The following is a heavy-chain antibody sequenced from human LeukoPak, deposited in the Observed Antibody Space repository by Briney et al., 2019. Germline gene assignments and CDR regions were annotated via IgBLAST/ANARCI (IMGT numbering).Heavy chain of an antibody. V-gene: IGHV4-4*09. J-gene: IGHJ1*01. CDR1: GGSISGYY. D-gene: IGHD2-21*02. CDR3: ARSYCGADCSSGGGIVDL. Sequence: PSETLSLTCTVPGGSISGYYWSWIRQPTGKGLEWIGYIYHSGRANYNPSLRSRITISVDTSKNQCSLKLNSVTAADTAVYYCARSYCGADCSSGGGIVDLWGQGTLVTVSS. CDR2: IYHSGRA.